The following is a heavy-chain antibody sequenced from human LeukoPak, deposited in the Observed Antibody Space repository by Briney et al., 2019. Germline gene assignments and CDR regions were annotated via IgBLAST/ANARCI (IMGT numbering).Heavy chain of an antibody. Sequence: GGSLRLSCAVSGFIFSSYAMHWVRQAPGKGLEWGALISYDGSKQYYADSVKGRFTISRDNSKNTLYLQMNSLRLEDTAVYYCASDRYDSSGYPDYWGQGTLVTVSS. CDR3: ASDRYDSSGYPDY. V-gene: IGHV3-30-3*01. CDR1: GFIFSSYA. D-gene: IGHD3-22*01. CDR2: ISYDGSKQ. J-gene: IGHJ4*02.